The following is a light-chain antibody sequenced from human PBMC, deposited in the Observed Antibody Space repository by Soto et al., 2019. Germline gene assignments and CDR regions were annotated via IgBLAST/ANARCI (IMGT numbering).Light chain of an antibody. CDR3: QQSYNSPQT. V-gene: IGKV1-39*01. CDR1: HNVNKY. J-gene: IGKJ2*01. Sequence: DIQMTQSPSSLSASVGDRVTITCRASHNVNKYLNWYQQKSGKAPKVLIYGASSLQTGVPSRFTGSGYGTDFTLTISSLQPEDIATYYCQQSYNSPQTFGQGTKLEI. CDR2: GAS.